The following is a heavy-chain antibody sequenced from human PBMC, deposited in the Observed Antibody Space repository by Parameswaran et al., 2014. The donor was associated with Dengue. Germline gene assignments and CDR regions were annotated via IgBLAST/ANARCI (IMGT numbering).Heavy chain of an antibody. D-gene: IGHD3-3*01. CDR1: GDSVSSNSAA. Sequence: ASETLSLTCAISGDSVSSNSAAWNWIRQSPSRGLEWLGRTYYRSKWYNDYAVSVKSRITINPDTSKNQFSLQLNSVTPEDTAVYYCARDLITIFGVVIQDYWGQGTLVTVSS. V-gene: IGHV6-1*01. CDR3: ARDLITIFGVVIQDY. J-gene: IGHJ4*02. CDR2: TYYRSKWYN.